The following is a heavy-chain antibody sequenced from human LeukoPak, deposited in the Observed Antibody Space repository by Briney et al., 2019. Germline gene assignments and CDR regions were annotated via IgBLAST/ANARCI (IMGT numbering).Heavy chain of an antibody. CDR1: GYTFTSYG. V-gene: IGHV1-18*01. Sequence: ASVKVSCKASGYTFTSYGIGWVRQAPGQGLEWMGWISAYNGNTNYAQKLQGRVTMTTDTSTSTAYMELRSLRSDDTAVYYCARGPSLLWFGEPIDYWGQGTLVTVSS. J-gene: IGHJ4*02. CDR3: ARGPSLLWFGEPIDY. D-gene: IGHD3-10*01. CDR2: ISAYNGNT.